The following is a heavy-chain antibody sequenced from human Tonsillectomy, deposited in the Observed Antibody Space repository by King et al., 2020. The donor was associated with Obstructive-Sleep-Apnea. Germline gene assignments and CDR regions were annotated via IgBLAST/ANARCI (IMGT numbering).Heavy chain of an antibody. V-gene: IGHV4-4*02. D-gene: IGHD6-13*01. CDR3: ARIPFGYSSSWHFDC. CDR2: IYHSGST. CDR1: GGSIRSSNW. J-gene: IGHJ4*02. Sequence: VQLRESGPGLVKPSGTLSLTCAVSGGSIRSSNWWSWVRQTPRKGLEWIGEIYHSGSTNYNPSLKSRVTISVDKSKNQFSLKLSSVTAADTAVYYCARIPFGYSSSWHFDCWGQGTLVTVSS.